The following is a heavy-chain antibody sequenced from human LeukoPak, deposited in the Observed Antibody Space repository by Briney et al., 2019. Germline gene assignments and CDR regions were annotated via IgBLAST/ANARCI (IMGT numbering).Heavy chain of an antibody. D-gene: IGHD1-26*01. V-gene: IGHV3-23*01. CDR3: AKAPGATRGSNWFDP. CDR1: GFTFSSYA. J-gene: IGHJ5*02. CDR2: ISGSGGST. Sequence: GGSLRLSCAASGFTFSSYAMSWVRQAPGKGLEWVSAISGSGGSTYYADSVKGRFTISRDNSKNTLYLQMNSLRAEDTAVYYCAKAPGATRGSNWFDPWGQGTLVTVSS.